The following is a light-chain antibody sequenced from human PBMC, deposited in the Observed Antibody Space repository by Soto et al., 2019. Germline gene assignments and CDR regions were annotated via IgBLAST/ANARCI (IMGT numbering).Light chain of an antibody. J-gene: IGKJ1*01. CDR3: QQYHNSPRT. V-gene: IGKV3-20*01. CDR2: GAS. CDR1: QSVDSRY. Sequence: EIVLTQSPGTLSLSPGERATLTCRASQSVDSRYFAWYQQKPGQAPRLLIYGASYRATGIPDRFSSSGSGTDFTLTISRLEPEDFAMYYCQQYHNSPRTFGQGTKVEIK.